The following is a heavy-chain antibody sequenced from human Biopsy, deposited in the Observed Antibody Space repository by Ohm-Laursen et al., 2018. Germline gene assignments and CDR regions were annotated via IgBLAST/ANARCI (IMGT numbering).Heavy chain of an antibody. J-gene: IGHJ5*02. Sequence: GTLSLTCAVYGESFNGYYWSWIRQTPGKGLEWIGEINHSGRTNYNPSLKSRVTISVDTSKNQFSLKVRSVTAADTAMYYCAGATSGTSLYDPWGQGILVTVSS. V-gene: IGHV4-34*01. CDR1: GESFNGYY. CDR3: AGATSGTSLYDP. CDR2: INHSGRT. D-gene: IGHD6-13*01.